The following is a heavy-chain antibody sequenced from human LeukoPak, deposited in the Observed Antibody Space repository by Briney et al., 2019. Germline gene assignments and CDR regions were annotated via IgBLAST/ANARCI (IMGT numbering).Heavy chain of an antibody. D-gene: IGHD6-13*01. Sequence: ASVKVSCKASGYTFTGYYMHWVRQAPGQGLEWMGWINPNSGGTNYAQKFQGRVTTTRDTSISTAYMELSRLRSDDTAVYYCARVRIAAAGKYYFDYWGQGTLVTVSS. J-gene: IGHJ4*02. CDR1: GYTFTGYY. CDR3: ARVRIAAAGKYYFDY. CDR2: INPNSGGT. V-gene: IGHV1-2*02.